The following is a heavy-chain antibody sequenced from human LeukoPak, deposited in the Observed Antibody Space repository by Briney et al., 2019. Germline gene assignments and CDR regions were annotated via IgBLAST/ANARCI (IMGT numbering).Heavy chain of an antibody. CDR1: GGSFSSYY. Sequence: SETLSLTCTVSGGSFSSYYWSWIRQPAGKGLERIRRIYTSGSTNYNPPLKSRVTMSVDTSKNQFSLKLSSVTAADTAVYYCARVARSYNGSYLYYFDYWGQGTLVTVSS. D-gene: IGHD1-26*01. CDR2: IYTSGST. V-gene: IGHV4-4*07. J-gene: IGHJ4*02. CDR3: ARVARSYNGSYLYYFDY.